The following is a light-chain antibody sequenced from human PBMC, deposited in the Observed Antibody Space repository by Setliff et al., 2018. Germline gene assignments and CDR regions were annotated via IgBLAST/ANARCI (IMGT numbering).Light chain of an antibody. Sequence: QSALSQPASVSVSPGQSITISCTGTSSDVGGFKYVSWYQQHAGKAPKRVIYDVSNRPSGVSKRFSGSKSGNTASLTISGLQTEDEADYYCSSETDRSSTTFVFGTGTKVTVL. CDR3: SSETDRSSTTFV. CDR2: DVS. J-gene: IGLJ1*01. V-gene: IGLV2-14*03. CDR1: SSDVGGFKY.